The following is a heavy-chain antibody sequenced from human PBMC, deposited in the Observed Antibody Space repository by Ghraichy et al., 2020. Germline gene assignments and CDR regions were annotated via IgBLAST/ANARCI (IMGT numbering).Heavy chain of an antibody. CDR2: ISGSGDNT. V-gene: IGHV3-23*01. CDR1: GFTFSGYA. CDR3: AKALFHYYDSSCYYYSGPLDY. J-gene: IGHJ4*02. Sequence: GESLNISCAASGFTFSGYAMTWVRQAPGRGLEWVSTISGSGDNTFYADSVKGRFTISRDNSKNTLYLPMNSLRAEDTAVYYCAKALFHYYDSSCYYYSGPLDYWGLGTLVTVAS. D-gene: IGHD3-22*01.